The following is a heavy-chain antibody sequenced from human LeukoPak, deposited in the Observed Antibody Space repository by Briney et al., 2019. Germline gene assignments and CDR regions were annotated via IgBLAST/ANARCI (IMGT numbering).Heavy chain of an antibody. CDR3: AKALYGGHDY. CDR1: GFTFSTYA. D-gene: IGHD4-23*01. Sequence: GRSLRHSCAASGFTFSTYAMSWVRQAPGKGLECVSALSGNGNTIYYADSVKGRFTISRDNSKNTLSLQMNSLRAEDTAVYYCAKALYGGHDYWGQGTLVTVSS. CDR2: LSGNGNTI. J-gene: IGHJ4*02. V-gene: IGHV3-23*01.